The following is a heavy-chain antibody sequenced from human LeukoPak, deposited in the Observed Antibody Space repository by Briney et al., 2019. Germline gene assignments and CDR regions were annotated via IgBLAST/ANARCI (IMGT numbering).Heavy chain of an antibody. CDR1: GGSISGYY. Sequence: SETLSLTCTVPGGSISGYYWSWIRQPPGKGLEWIGYIYTSGSTNYNPSLKSRVTISVDTSNNQFSLKLSSVTAADTAVYYCARVTDCSSSSCYGYMDVWGKGTTVTVSS. J-gene: IGHJ6*03. CDR2: IYTSGST. V-gene: IGHV4-4*09. CDR3: ARVTDCSSSSCYGYMDV. D-gene: IGHD2-2*01.